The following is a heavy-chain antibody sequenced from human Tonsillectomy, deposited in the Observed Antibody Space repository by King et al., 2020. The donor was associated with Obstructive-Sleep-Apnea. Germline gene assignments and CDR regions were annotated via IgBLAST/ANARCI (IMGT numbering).Heavy chain of an antibody. CDR3: ARHGAAVHCHGMDV. D-gene: IGHD6-13*01. CDR1: GYGFSSYW. CDR2: IYPGDSDI. J-gene: IGHJ6*02. Sequence: QLVQSGAEVKKPGESLRISCQGSGYGFSSYWIAWVRQMPGKGLEWMGIIYPGDSDIKYSPSFQGQVTISVDKPISTAYLQWSSLKASDSAIYYCARHGAAVHCHGMDVWGQGTTVTVS. V-gene: IGHV5-51*01.